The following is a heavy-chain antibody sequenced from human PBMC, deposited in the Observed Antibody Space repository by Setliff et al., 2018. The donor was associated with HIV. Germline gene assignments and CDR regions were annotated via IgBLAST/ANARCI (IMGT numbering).Heavy chain of an antibody. Sequence: ASVKVSCKASGYTFTGYYMHWVRQAPGQGLEWMGWINPNNGGTNYAQKLQGRVTMTRDTSISTAYMEVSRLRSDDTAVYYCARDHCSSSGCYDSSGYYSDAFDIWGQGTMVTVSS. CDR2: INPNNGGT. V-gene: IGHV1-2*02. CDR3: ARDHCSSSGCYDSSGYYSDAFDI. D-gene: IGHD3-22*01. CDR1: GYTFTGYY. J-gene: IGHJ3*02.